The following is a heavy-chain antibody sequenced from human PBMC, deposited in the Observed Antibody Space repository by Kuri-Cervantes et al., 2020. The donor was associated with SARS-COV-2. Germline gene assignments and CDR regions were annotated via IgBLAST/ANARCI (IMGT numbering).Heavy chain of an antibody. CDR3: ARDYSNYFDY. J-gene: IGHJ4*02. Sequence: SETLSLTCTVSGGSISSGSYYWSWIRQPAGKGLEWIGYIYTSGSTNYNPSLKGRVTISVDTSKNQISLKMSSVTAADTAVYFCARDYSNYFDYWGQGTLVTVSS. CDR2: IYTSGST. CDR1: GGSISSGSYY. D-gene: IGHD5-18*01. V-gene: IGHV4-61*10.